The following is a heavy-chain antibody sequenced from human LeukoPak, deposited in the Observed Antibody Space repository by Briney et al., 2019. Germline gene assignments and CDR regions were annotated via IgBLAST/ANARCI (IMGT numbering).Heavy chain of an antibody. CDR1: GFTFRSYW. D-gene: IGHD1-14*01. J-gene: IGHJ4*02. Sequence: GGSLRLSCAASGFTFRSYWLSWVRQAPGKGLEWVASINLGGAEKSYVDSVKGRFTISRDNAKNSLYLQMRSLRGEDTAIYYCARDSPENDSFAYDYWGQGTLVTVSS. CDR2: INLGGAEK. V-gene: IGHV3-7*01. CDR3: ARDSPENDSFAYDY.